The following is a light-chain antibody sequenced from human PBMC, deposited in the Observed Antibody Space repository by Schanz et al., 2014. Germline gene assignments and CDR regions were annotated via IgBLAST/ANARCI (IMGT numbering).Light chain of an antibody. J-gene: IGKJ4*01. CDR1: QSISSY. CDR3: QQYGGSPLT. Sequence: EIVVTQSPATLSLSPGERATLSCRASQSISSYLAWYQQKPGQAPRLLIYGASSRATGIPDRFSGSGSGTDFSLTITRLEPEDFAVYYCQQYGGSPLTFGGGTKVEIK. V-gene: IGKV3-20*01. CDR2: GAS.